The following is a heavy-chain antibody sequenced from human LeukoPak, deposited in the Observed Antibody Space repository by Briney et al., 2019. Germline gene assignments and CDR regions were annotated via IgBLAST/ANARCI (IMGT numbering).Heavy chain of an antibody. V-gene: IGHV3-7*01. CDR3: ARDSWMGYCSSTSCYHSFDY. CDR1: GFIFSSYW. CDR2: IMLDGSEK. Sequence: GGSLRLSCVASGFIFSSYWMSWVRQAPGKGLEWVANIMLDGSEKYYVDSVKGRFTISRDNAKNSLFLQMNSLRAEDTAVYYCARDSWMGYCSSTSCYHSFDYWGQGTLVTVSS. J-gene: IGHJ4*02. D-gene: IGHD2-2*01.